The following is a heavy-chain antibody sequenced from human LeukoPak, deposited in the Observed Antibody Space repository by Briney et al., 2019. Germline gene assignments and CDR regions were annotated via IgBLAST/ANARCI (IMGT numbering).Heavy chain of an antibody. CDR2: ISGSGGST. CDR3: AKDVQWLVRPYYFDY. J-gene: IGHJ4*02. V-gene: IGHV3-23*01. D-gene: IGHD6-19*01. CDR1: GFTFSSYA. Sequence: GGSLRLSRAASGFTFSSYAMSWVRQAPGKGLEWVSAISGSGGSTYYADSVKGRFTISRDNSKNTLYLQMNSLRAEDTAVYYCAKDVQWLVRPYYFDYWGQGTLVTVSS.